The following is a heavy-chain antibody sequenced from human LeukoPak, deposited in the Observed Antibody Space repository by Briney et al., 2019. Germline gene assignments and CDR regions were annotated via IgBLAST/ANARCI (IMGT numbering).Heavy chain of an antibody. V-gene: IGHV1-46*01. CDR1: GYTITNNW. Sequence: ASVKASCKASGYTITNNWMHWVRQAPGQGLEWMGVINPSGTGTSYAQKFQGRVTMTRNTSISTAYMELSSLRSEDTAVYYCARAAEPFVVVPAEVTEQDQYYYYMDVWGKGTTVTISS. CDR3: ARAAEPFVVVPAEVTEQDQYYYYMDV. J-gene: IGHJ6*03. D-gene: IGHD2-2*01. CDR2: INPSGTGT.